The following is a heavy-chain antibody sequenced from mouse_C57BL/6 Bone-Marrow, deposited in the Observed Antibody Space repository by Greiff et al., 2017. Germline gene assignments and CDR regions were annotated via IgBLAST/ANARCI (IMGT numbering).Heavy chain of an antibody. D-gene: IGHD1-1*01. J-gene: IGHJ1*03. Sequence: EVMLVESGPGMVKPSQSLSLPCTVTGYSITSGYDWHWIRHFPGNKLEWMGYISYSGSTNYNPSLKSRISITHDTSKNHFFLKLNSVTTEDTATYYCARRGYYGSSHWYFDVWGTGTTVTVSS. CDR2: ISYSGST. CDR3: ARRGYYGSSHWYFDV. V-gene: IGHV3-1*01. CDR1: GYSITSGYD.